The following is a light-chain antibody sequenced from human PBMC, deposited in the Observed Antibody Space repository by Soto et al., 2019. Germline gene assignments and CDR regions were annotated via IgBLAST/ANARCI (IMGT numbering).Light chain of an antibody. Sequence: QLTQSHFSLSASVGDRVIITCRARQSVSRSLNWYQQKTGQAPKLLIYAASTLHSGVPSRFSGSGSGTEFTLTISSLQPEDFATYYCQQNAIVPPWTFGQGTKVDI. J-gene: IGKJ1*01. CDR3: QQNAIVPPWT. V-gene: IGKV1-39*01. CDR1: QSVSRS. CDR2: AAS.